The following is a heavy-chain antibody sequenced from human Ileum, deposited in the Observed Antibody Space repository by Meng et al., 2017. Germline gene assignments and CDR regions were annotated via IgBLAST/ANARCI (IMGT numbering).Heavy chain of an antibody. Sequence: LPGAGPGLVKPSGAPSLPRAGPCGPISTRNWGGWLRQSPGQGLEGVGEIYHSGGTTYNPSLESRVTGSVDKSNNQFSLRLTSATAADTAVYYCARVSQRDGYNSANFDYWGQGALVTVSS. CDR3: ARVSQRDGYNSANFDY. CDR2: IYHSGGT. V-gene: IGHV4-4*02. D-gene: IGHD5-24*01. J-gene: IGHJ4*02. CDR1: CGPISTRNW.